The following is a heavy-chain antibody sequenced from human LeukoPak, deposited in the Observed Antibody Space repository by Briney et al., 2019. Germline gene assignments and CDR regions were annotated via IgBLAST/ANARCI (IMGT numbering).Heavy chain of an antibody. CDR2: ISAYNGNT. CDR3: ARDGPDSSGSHDAFDI. V-gene: IGHV1-18*01. D-gene: IGHD3-22*01. Sequence: GASVKVSCKASGYTFASYGISWVRQAPGQGLEWMGWISAYNGNTNYAQKLQGRVTMTTDTSTSTAYMELRSLRSDDTAVYYCARDGPDSSGSHDAFDIWGQGTMVTVSS. J-gene: IGHJ3*02. CDR1: GYTFASYG.